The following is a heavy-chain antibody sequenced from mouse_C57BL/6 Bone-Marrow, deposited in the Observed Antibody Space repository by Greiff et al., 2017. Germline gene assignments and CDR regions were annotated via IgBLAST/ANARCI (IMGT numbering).Heavy chain of an antibody. D-gene: IGHD6-1*01. CDR1: GYTFTSYW. J-gene: IGHJ2*01. CDR3: ARSGSLVLFDD. V-gene: IGHV1-7*01. CDR2: INPSSGYT. Sequence: VQLQQSGAELAKPGASVKLSCKASGYTFTSYWMHWVKQRPGQGLEWIGYINPSSGYTKYNQKFKDKATLTADKSSSTAYLQLSSLTYEDSAVYCCARSGSLVLFDDWGQGTTLTVSS.